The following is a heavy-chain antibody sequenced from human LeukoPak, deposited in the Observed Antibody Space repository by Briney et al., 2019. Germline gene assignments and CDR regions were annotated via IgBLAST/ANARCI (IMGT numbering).Heavy chain of an antibody. CDR1: GYTFTGYY. V-gene: IGHV1-2*02. Sequence: ASVKVSCKASGYTFTGYYMHWVPQAPGQGLEWMGWINPNSGGTNYAQKFQGRVTMTRDTSISTAYMELSRLRSDDTAVYYCARGGFGCSYGYSWYYFDYWGQGTLVTVSS. CDR3: ARGGFGCSYGYSWYYFDY. J-gene: IGHJ4*02. CDR2: INPNSGGT. D-gene: IGHD5-18*01.